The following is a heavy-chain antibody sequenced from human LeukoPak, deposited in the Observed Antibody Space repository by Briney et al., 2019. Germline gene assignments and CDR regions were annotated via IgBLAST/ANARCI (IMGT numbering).Heavy chain of an antibody. J-gene: IGHJ4*02. Sequence: GGSQRLSCAASGFAFNTYSMSWVRQTPGKGLEWVSATNAHGDRTNYADSVKGRFTISRDNSKNTLYLQMNSLRAEDTAVYYCAKDLPIYCSGGSCYSYYWGQGTLVTVSS. CDR3: AKDLPIYCSGGSCYSYY. V-gene: IGHV3-23*01. CDR2: TNAHGDRT. CDR1: GFAFNTYS. D-gene: IGHD2-15*01.